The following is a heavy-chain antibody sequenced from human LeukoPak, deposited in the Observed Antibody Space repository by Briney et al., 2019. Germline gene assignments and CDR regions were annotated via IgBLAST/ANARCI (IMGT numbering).Heavy chain of an antibody. J-gene: IGHJ6*02. CDR1: GYTFTSYG. V-gene: IGHV1-18*01. D-gene: IGHD3-22*01. Sequence: ASVKVSCTASGYTFTSYGISWVRQAPGQGLEWMGWISAYNGNTNYTQKLQGRVTMTTDTSTSTAYMELRSLRSDDTAVYYCARDFGRAPYYYDSSGYYSPYYGMDVWGQGTTVTVSS. CDR2: ISAYNGNT. CDR3: ARDFGRAPYYYDSSGYYSPYYGMDV.